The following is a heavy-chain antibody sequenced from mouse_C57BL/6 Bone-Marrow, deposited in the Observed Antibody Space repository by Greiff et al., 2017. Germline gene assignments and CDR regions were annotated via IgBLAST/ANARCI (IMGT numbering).Heavy chain of an antibody. CDR2: INPYNGDT. CDR1: GYSFTGYF. V-gene: IGHV1-20*01. Sequence: VQLQQSGPELVKPGDSVKISCKASGYSFTGYFMNWVMQSHGKSLEWIGRINPYNGDTFYNQKFKGKATLTVDKSSSTAHMELRSLTSEDSAVYYCARYDHYYAMDYWGQGTSVTVSS. CDR3: ARYDHYYAMDY. D-gene: IGHD2-3*01. J-gene: IGHJ4*01.